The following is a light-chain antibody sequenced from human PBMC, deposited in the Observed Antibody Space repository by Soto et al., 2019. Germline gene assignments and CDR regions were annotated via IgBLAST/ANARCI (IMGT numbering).Light chain of an antibody. Sequence: QSALTQPASVSGSLGQSITISCTGSSSDVGTYYFVSWYQQHPGKVPKLMIYEGTKRPSGVSDRFSASKSGNTASMTISGLQAEDEANYYCCSYAGNNIFVFGTGTKLTVL. J-gene: IGLJ1*01. CDR3: CSYAGNNIFV. CDR1: SSDVGTYYF. CDR2: EGT. V-gene: IGLV2-23*01.